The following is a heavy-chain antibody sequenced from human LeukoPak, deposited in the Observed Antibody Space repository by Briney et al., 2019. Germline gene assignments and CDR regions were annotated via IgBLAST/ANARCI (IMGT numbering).Heavy chain of an antibody. J-gene: IGHJ4*02. CDR1: GFTFSSYG. Sequence: GGSLRLSCAASGFTFSSYGMHWVRQASGKGLEWVGRIRSTANGYATAYAASVKGRFTISRDDSKNTAYLQMDSLKTEDTAVYYCTGNYYGSGSYAGFDYWGQGTLVTVSS. CDR3: TGNYYGSGSYAGFDY. V-gene: IGHV3-73*01. CDR2: IRSTANGYAT. D-gene: IGHD3-10*01.